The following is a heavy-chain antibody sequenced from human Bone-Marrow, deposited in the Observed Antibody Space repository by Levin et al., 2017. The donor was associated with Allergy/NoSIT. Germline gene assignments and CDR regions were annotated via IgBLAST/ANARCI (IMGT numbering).Heavy chain of an antibody. J-gene: IGHJ5*02. V-gene: IGHV3-30*04. CDR1: GFIFSSYA. CDR2: ISYDGSNK. D-gene: IGHD2-2*01. Sequence: GGSLRLSCAASGFIFSSYAMHWVRQAPGKGLEWVAVISYDGSNKYYADSVKGRFTISRDNSKNTLYLQMNSLRAEDTAVYYCARERCSSTSCYEGGWFDPWGQGTLVTVSS. CDR3: ARERCSSTSCYEGGWFDP.